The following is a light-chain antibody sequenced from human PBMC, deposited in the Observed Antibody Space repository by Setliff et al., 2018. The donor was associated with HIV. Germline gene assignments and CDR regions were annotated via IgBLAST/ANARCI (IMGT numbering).Light chain of an antibody. Sequence: QSALTPPRSVSGSPGQSVTLSCTGSSSDVGTYNYVSWYQQYPGKAPKLIIYDVSKRPSGVPDRFSGSKSGDTASLTISGLQSEDEGDYYCCSYAGTYTYIFGSGTKVTV. J-gene: IGLJ1*01. CDR2: DVS. CDR1: SSDVGTYNY. V-gene: IGLV2-11*01. CDR3: CSYAGTYTYI.